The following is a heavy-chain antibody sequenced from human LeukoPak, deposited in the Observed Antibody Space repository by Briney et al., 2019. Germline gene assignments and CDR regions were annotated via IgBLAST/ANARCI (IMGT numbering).Heavy chain of an antibody. Sequence: PGGSLRLSCAASGFTFSTYGMHWVRQAPGKGLEWVTFVRFDGTNKYYADSVKGRFTISRDNSKNTLYLQMNSLRAEDTAVYYCARDGTGSSWYPSPDFDYWGQGTLVTVSS. CDR1: GFTFSTYG. J-gene: IGHJ4*02. CDR3: ARDGTGSSWYPSPDFDY. D-gene: IGHD6-13*01. CDR2: VRFDGTNK. V-gene: IGHV3-30*02.